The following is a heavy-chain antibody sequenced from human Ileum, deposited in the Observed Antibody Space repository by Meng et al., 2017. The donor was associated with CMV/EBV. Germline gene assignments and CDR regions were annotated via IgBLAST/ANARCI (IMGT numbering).Heavy chain of an antibody. Sequence: QVQWVGPGGDLVEPGGSLRLCCAGSGVIFGDYYMTWIRQAPGKGLEWLSYIDGRSIYINYAASVKGRFTISRDNAQNSLFLQRTSLRAEDTAVYYCSRDPRALDYWGQGTLVTVSS. CDR2: IDGRSIYI. CDR3: SRDPRALDY. CDR1: GVIFGDYY. V-gene: IGHV3-11*05. J-gene: IGHJ4*01.